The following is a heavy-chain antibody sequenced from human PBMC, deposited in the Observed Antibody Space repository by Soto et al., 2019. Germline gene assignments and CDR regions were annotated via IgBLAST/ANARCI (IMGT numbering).Heavy chain of an antibody. J-gene: IGHJ5*02. Sequence: SETLSLTCTVSGASMSSGGYYWTWIRQSPGKGLEWIGYIYYSGSTYYDPSLESRVAISLDTSRSQFSLTLHSVTAADTAIYYCARDRHNDFFDHWGQGTLVPVSS. CDR2: IYYSGST. CDR1: GASMSSGGYY. D-gene: IGHD1-1*01. CDR3: ARDRHNDFFDH. V-gene: IGHV4-31*03.